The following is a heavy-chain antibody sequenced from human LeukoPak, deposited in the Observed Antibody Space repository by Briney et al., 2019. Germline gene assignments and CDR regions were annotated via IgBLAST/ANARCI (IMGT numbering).Heavy chain of an antibody. CDR1: GGSISSGDYY. J-gene: IGHJ4*02. CDR2: IYYSGST. CDR3: ARDSSGYFGVDY. V-gene: IGHV4-30-4*01. D-gene: IGHD3-22*01. Sequence: PSETLSLTCTVSGGSISSGDYYWSWIRQPPGKGLEWIGYIYYSGSTYYNPSLKSRVTISVDTSRNHFSLKLSSVTAADTAVYYCARDSSGYFGVDYWGQGTLVTVSS.